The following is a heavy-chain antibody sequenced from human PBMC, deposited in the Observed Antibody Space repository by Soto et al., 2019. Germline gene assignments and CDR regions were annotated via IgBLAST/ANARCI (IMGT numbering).Heavy chain of an antibody. Sequence: GGSLRLSCAASGFTFSSYSMNWVRQAPGKGLEWVSYISSSSSTIYYADSVKGRFTISRDNAKNSLYLQMNSLRAEDTAVYYCARGRSSGLNWFDPWGQGTLVTVSS. J-gene: IGHJ5*02. CDR1: GFTFSSYS. D-gene: IGHD6-19*01. V-gene: IGHV3-48*01. CDR2: ISSSSSTI. CDR3: ARGRSSGLNWFDP.